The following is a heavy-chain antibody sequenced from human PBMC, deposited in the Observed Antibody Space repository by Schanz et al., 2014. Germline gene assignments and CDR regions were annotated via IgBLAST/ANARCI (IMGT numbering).Heavy chain of an antibody. Sequence: QVQLVQSGAEVKKPGASAKVSCKASGYTFTSDSMHWVRQAPGQGLEWMGWITAYNGDTNYALELQGRVTMSTDTSTGTAYMELRSLRSDDTALYYCAGTYCSSTSCYTGYYYMDVWGKGTTVTVSS. D-gene: IGHD2-2*02. CDR3: AGTYCSSTSCYTGYYYMDV. J-gene: IGHJ6*03. V-gene: IGHV1-18*04. CDR1: GYTFTSDS. CDR2: ITAYNGDT.